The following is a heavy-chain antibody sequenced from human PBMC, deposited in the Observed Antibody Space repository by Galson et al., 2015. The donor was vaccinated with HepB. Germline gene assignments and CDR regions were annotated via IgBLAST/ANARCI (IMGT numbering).Heavy chain of an antibody. D-gene: IGHD6-19*01. V-gene: IGHV3-66*01. Sequence: SLRLSCAASGFTVSSNYMSWVRQAPGKGLEWVSVIYSGGSTYYADSVKGSFTTSRDNSKNTLYLQMNSLRAEDTAVYYCARAILSLRIAVAGPVYGMDVWGQGTTVTVSS. CDR1: GFTVSSNY. CDR2: IYSGGST. CDR3: ARAILSLRIAVAGPVYGMDV. J-gene: IGHJ6*02.